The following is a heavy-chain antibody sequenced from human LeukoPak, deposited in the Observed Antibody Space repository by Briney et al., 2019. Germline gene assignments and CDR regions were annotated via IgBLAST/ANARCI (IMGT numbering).Heavy chain of an antibody. CDR3: AGAGLSDAFDI. CDR1: GDSISSADHY. J-gene: IGHJ3*02. V-gene: IGHV4-30-4*01. CDR2: IYFSGST. Sequence: SETLSLTCTVSGDSISSADHYWHWIRQPPGKGLEYIGYIYFSGSTSHNPTLKSRLTMSVDPSKNQFSLSLSSVTAADTAVYYCAGAGLSDAFDIWGQGTMVTVSS.